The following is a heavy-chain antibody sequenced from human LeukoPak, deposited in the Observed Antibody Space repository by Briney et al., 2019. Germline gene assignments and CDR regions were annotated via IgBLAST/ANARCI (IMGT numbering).Heavy chain of an antibody. D-gene: IGHD3-10*01. V-gene: IGHV1-8*01. J-gene: IGHJ5*02. Sequence: ASVKVSCKASGYTFTSYDINWVRQATGQGLAWMGWMNPNSGNTGYAQKFQGRVTMTRNTSISTAYMELSSLRSEDTAVYYCARGFYGSGSYCFDPWGQGTLVTVSS. CDR2: MNPNSGNT. CDR3: ARGFYGSGSYCFDP. CDR1: GYTFTSYD.